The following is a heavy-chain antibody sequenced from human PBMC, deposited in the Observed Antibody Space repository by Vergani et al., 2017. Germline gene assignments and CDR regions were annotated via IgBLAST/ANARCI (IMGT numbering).Heavy chain of an antibody. CDR3: AKEWAYYGDYRYFDL. CDR2: IWYDGSNK. J-gene: IGHJ2*01. CDR1: GFTFSSYG. D-gene: IGHD4-17*01. Sequence: QVQLVESGGVVVQPGRSLRLSCAASGFTFSSYGMHWVRQAPGKGLEWVAVIWYDGSNKYYADSVKGRFTISRDNSKNTLYLQMNSLRAEDTAVYYCAKEWAYYGDYRYFDLWGRGTLVTVSS. V-gene: IGHV3-33*06.